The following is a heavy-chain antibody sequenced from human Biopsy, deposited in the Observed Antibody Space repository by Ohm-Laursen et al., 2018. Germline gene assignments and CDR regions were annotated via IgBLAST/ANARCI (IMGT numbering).Heavy chain of an antibody. D-gene: IGHD6-19*01. CDR3: ALQSVAQMKNFDY. V-gene: IGHV1-2*02. J-gene: IGHJ4*02. CDR1: GFSFTGYY. CDR2: ISPKSGDT. Sequence: ASVKVSCKASGFSFTGYYIHWVRQAPGQGLEWMGWISPKSGDTNYAHKFQGNITMTRDTSMGTAYMEVSRLRCDDTAVYYCALQSVAQMKNFDYWGQGTLVTVSS.